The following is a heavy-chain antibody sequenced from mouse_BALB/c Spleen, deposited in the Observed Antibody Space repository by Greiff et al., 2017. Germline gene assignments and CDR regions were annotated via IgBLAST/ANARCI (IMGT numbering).Heavy chain of an antibody. CDR2: INSNGGST. D-gene: IGHD2-4*01. Sequence: EVKLVESGGGLVQPGGSLKLSCAASGFTFSSYGMSWVRQTPDKRLELVATINSNGGSTYYPDSVKGRFTISRDNAKNTLYLQMSSLKSEDTAMYYCARLIYYDYDWYFDVWGAGTTVTVSS. V-gene: IGHV5-6-3*01. CDR3: ARLIYYDYDWYFDV. J-gene: IGHJ1*01. CDR1: GFTFSSYG.